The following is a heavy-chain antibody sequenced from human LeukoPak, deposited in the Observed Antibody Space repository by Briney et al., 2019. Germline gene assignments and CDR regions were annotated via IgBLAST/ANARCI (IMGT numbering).Heavy chain of an antibody. CDR3: ARGGQYQLLSGWFDP. CDR1: GYTFTSYA. Sequence: ASVKVSCKASGYTFTSYAMHWVRQAPGQRLEWMGWINAGNGNTKYSQKFQGRVTITADESTSTAYMELSSLRSEDTAVYYCARGGQYQLLSGWFDPWGQGTLVTVSS. D-gene: IGHD2-2*01. V-gene: IGHV1-3*01. J-gene: IGHJ5*02. CDR2: INAGNGNT.